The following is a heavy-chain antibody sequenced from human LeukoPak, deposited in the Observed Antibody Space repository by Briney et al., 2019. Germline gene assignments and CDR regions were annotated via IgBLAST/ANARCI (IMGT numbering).Heavy chain of an antibody. CDR3: VRDVNNYCGHAWHH. Sequence: GGSLRLSCKASGFRFSGYNMIWVRQAPVKVLEWVSSISTSSSYIYYADSVKGRFTVSRDNARSALFLHMNSLRVDDTALYYCVRDVNNYCGHAWHHWGQGTRVTVSS. J-gene: IGHJ4*01. V-gene: IGHV3-21*01. CDR2: ISTSSSYI. CDR1: GFRFSGYN. D-gene: IGHD2-21*01.